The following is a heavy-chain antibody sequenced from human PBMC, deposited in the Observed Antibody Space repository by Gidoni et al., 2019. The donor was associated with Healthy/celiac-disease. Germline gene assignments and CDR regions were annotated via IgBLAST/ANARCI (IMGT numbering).Heavy chain of an antibody. CDR1: RYSFTGCC. Sequence: EVQLVQSGAEVNKPSESLRISCRGSRYSFTGCCIAWLRKMPGKGLEWMGISYPGDSDTSYSPSFQGQVTISADKSISPAYLQWSSLKAADTAMYYCAGAIKGRGRVTIFGVVTPLDAFDIWGQGTMVTVSS. CDR3: AGAIKGRGRVTIFGVVTPLDAFDI. D-gene: IGHD3-3*01. V-gene: IGHV5-51*01. J-gene: IGHJ3*02. CDR2: SYPGDSDT.